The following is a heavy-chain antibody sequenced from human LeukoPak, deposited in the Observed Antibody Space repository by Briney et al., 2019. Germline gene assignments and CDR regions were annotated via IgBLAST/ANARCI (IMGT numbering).Heavy chain of an antibody. J-gene: IGHJ4*02. CDR1: GFTFSSYA. Sequence: GGSLRLSCAASGFTFSSYAMSWVRQAPGKGLEWVSAISGSGGSTYYADSVKGRFTISRDNSKNTLYLQMNSLRAEDTAVYYCARREQLVRYYFDYWGQGTLVTVSS. D-gene: IGHD6-13*01. CDR2: ISGSGGST. V-gene: IGHV3-23*01. CDR3: ARREQLVRYYFDY.